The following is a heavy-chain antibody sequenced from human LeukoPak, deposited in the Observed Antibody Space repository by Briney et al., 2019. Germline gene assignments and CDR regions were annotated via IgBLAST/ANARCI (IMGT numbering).Heavy chain of an antibody. J-gene: IGHJ6*02. CDR3: ARRYDFWSDYQLYYYYGMEV. D-gene: IGHD3-3*01. CDR1: GYTFTSYD. Sequence: ASVKVSCKASGYTFTSYDINWVRQATGQGLEWMGWMNPNSGNTGYAQKFQGRVTMTRNTSISTAYMELSSLRSEDTAVYYCARRYDFWSDYQLYYYYGMEVWGQGTTVTVSS. V-gene: IGHV1-8*01. CDR2: MNPNSGNT.